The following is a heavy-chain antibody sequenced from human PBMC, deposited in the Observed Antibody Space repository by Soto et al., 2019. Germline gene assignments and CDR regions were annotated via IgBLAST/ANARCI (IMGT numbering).Heavy chain of an antibody. D-gene: IGHD2-15*01. CDR2: IYRTGST. Sequence: KPSETLSLTCAVSGGSFTSNNWWTWVRQPPGQGLEWIGEIYRTGSTNYNPSLKSRVTISLDKSENQFSLKVTSLTAADTAVYYCARVKLAGRGGFDYWGLGTLVTVSS. CDR1: GGSFTSNNW. J-gene: IGHJ4*02. V-gene: IGHV4-4*02. CDR3: ARVKLAGRGGFDY.